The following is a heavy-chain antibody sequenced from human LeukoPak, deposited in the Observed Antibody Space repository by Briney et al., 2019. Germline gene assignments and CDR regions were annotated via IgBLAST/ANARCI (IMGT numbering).Heavy chain of an antibody. CDR3: AKEGGYGELSSYFDY. Sequence: GGSLRLSCAASGFTFSGSAMHWVRQASGKGLEWVGRIRSKANSYATAYAASVKGRFTISRDNSKNTLYLQMNSLRAEDTAVYYCAKEGGYGELSSYFDYWGQGTLVTVSS. V-gene: IGHV3-73*01. CDR1: GFTFSGSA. J-gene: IGHJ4*02. D-gene: IGHD3-16*02. CDR2: IRSKANSYAT.